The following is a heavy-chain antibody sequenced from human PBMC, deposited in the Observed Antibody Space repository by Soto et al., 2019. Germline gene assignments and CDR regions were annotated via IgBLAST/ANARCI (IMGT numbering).Heavy chain of an antibody. CDR2: IYSGGST. V-gene: IGHV3-53*01. CDR1: GFTVSSNY. Sequence: EVQLVESGGGLIQPGGSLRLSCAASGFTVSSNYMSWVRQAPGKVLEWVSVIYSGGSTYYADSVKGRFTISRDNSKNTVDLQMNSLRAEDTAVYYCAREWELPNYYGMDVWGQGTTVTVSS. J-gene: IGHJ6*02. CDR3: AREWELPNYYGMDV. D-gene: IGHD1-26*01.